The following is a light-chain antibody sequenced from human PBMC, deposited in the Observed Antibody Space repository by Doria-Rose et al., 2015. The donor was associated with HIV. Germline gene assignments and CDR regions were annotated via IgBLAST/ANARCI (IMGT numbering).Light chain of an antibody. CDR2: DAS. V-gene: IGKV3-20*01. CDR3: QQYGTSRGT. Sequence: TQSPGTLSLSPGERANLYCRASQRVKSSYLAWYQQKPGQAPRLLIYDASTGATGIPDRVSGSGSRTDFTLTISRLEPEDVAVYYCQQYGTSRGTFGQGTRLEIK. J-gene: IGKJ5*01. CDR1: QRVKSSY.